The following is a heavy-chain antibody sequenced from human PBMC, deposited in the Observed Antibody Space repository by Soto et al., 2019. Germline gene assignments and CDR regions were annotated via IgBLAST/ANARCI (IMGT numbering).Heavy chain of an antibody. D-gene: IGHD4-17*01. CDR3: ARFDYGDSNTFWFDP. J-gene: IGHJ5*02. V-gene: IGHV1-18*01. Sequence: ASVKVSCKASGYAFTSYGISWVRQAPGQGLEWMGWISAYNGNTNYAQKLQGRVTMTTDTSTSTAYMELRTLRSDDTAVYYCARFDYGDSNTFWFDPWGQGILVTVSS. CDR2: ISAYNGNT. CDR1: GYAFTSYG.